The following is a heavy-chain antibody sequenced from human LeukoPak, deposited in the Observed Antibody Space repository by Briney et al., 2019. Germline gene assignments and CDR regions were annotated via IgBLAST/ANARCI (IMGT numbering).Heavy chain of an antibody. CDR1: GFTFSSYA. Sequence: PGGSLRLSCAASGFTFSSYAMHWVRQAPGKGLEWVAVISYDGSNKYYADSVKGRFTISRDNARNSLYLQMNSLRAEDTAVYYCARGTYWGQGTLVTVSS. J-gene: IGHJ4*02. CDR2: ISYDGSNK. V-gene: IGHV3-30*04. CDR3: ARGTY.